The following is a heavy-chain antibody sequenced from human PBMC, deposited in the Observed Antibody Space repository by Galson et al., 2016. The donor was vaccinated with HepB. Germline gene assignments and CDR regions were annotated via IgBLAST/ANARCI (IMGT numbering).Heavy chain of an antibody. Sequence: SLRLSCAASGFTFSSHGMHWVRQTPGKGLEWVALIWSDGSNKYYADSVKGRFTISRDNSKNTLYPQMNSLTADDTAVYSCAREAAVAAFAVLWGWGQGTLVTVSS. J-gene: IGHJ4*02. CDR1: GFTFSSHG. CDR3: AREAAVAAFAVLWG. D-gene: IGHD6-19*01. CDR2: IWSDGSNK. V-gene: IGHV3-33*01.